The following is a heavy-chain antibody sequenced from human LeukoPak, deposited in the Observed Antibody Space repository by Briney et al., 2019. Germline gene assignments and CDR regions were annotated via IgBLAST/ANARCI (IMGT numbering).Heavy chain of an antibody. J-gene: IGHJ5*02. CDR2: INHSGST. V-gene: IGHV4-34*01. D-gene: IGHD2-2*01. CDR1: GGSFSGYY. Sequence: SETLSLTCAVYGGSFSGYYWSRIRQPPGKGLEWIGEINHSGSTNYNPSLKSRVTISVDTSKNQFSLKLSSVTAADTAVYYCARGSIVVVPAASNWFDPWGQGTLVTVSS. CDR3: ARGSIVVVPAASNWFDP.